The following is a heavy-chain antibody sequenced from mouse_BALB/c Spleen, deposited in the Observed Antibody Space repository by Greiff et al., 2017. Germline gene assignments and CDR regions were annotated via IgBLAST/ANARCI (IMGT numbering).Heavy chain of an antibody. CDR3: ARGIYYGNYWYFDV. CDR2: ISYDGSN. CDR1: GYSITSGYY. D-gene: IGHD2-1*01. Sequence: DVQLQESGPGLVKPSQSLSLTCSVTGYSITSGYYWNWIRQFPGNKLEWMGYISYDGSNNYNPSLKNRISITRDTSKNQFFLKLNSVTTEDTATYYCARGIYYGNYWYFDVWGAGTTVTVSS. V-gene: IGHV3-6*02. J-gene: IGHJ1*01.